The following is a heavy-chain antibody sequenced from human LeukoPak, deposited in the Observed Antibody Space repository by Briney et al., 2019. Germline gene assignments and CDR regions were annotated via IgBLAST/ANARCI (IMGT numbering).Heavy chain of an antibody. J-gene: IGHJ6*03. CDR3: ARGITMVRGVIITNYYMDV. Sequence: SETLSLTCTVSGGSISTYYWSWIRRPPGKGLEWIGYIYTSGSTNYNPSLKSRVTISVDTSKNQFSLKLSSVTAADTAVYYCARGITMVRGVIITNYYMDVWGKGTTVTVSS. CDR1: GGSISTYY. V-gene: IGHV4-4*09. D-gene: IGHD3-10*01. CDR2: IYTSGST.